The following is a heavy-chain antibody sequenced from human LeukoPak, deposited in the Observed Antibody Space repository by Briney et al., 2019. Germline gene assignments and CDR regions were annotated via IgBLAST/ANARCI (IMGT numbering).Heavy chain of an antibody. CDR3: ARGLSYCGGDCLGY. J-gene: IGHJ4*02. CDR1: GYTFTSYD. CDR2: MNPNSGNT. Sequence: ASVKVSCKASGYTFTSYDINWVRQATGQGLEWMGWMNPNSGNTGYAQKFQGRVTMTRNTSISTAYMELSSLRPEDTAVYYCARGLSYCGGDCLGYWGQGTLVTVSS. V-gene: IGHV1-8*01. D-gene: IGHD2-21*01.